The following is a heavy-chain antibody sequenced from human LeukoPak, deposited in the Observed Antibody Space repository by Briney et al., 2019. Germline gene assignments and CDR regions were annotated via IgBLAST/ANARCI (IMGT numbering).Heavy chain of an antibody. CDR2: IYYSGST. CDR3: VRNIVVAQHNWFDP. Sequence: PSETLSLTCTVSGGSISSGGYYWSWIRQHPGKGLEWIGYIYYSGSTYYNPSLKSRVTISVDTSKNQFSLKLSSVTAADTAVYYCVRNIVVAQHNWFDPWGQGTLVTVSS. J-gene: IGHJ5*02. V-gene: IGHV4-31*03. CDR1: GGSISSGGYY. D-gene: IGHD2-2*01.